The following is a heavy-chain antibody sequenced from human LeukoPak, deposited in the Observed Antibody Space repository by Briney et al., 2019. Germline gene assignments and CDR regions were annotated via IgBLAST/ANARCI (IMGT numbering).Heavy chain of an antibody. CDR3: AKASSNYFYYFEY. J-gene: IGHJ4*02. Sequence: PGRSLRLSCAASGFTFSSSDMHWVRQAPGKGLEWVAVISYDATNKYYADSVKGRFTLSRDNSENTLYLQTNTLRDEDTAVYYCAKASSNYFYYFEYWGQGTLVTVSS. CDR2: ISYDATNK. CDR1: GFTFSSSD. V-gene: IGHV3-30*18. D-gene: IGHD2/OR15-2a*01.